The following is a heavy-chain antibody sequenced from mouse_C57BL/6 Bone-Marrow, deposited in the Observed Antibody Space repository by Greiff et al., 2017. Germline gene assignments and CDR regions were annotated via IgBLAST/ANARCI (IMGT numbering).Heavy chain of an antibody. J-gene: IGHJ4*01. CDR3: GSPIYYGYRYYAMDY. CDR1: GFSFNTYA. Sequence: EVQLVESGGGLVQPKGSLKLSCAASGFSFNTYAMNWVRQAPGKGLEWVARIRSKSNNYATYYADSVKDRFTISRDDSESMLYLQMNNVKTEDTAMYYCGSPIYYGYRYYAMDYWGQGTSVTVSS. CDR2: IRSKSNNYAT. V-gene: IGHV10-1*01. D-gene: IGHD2-2*01.